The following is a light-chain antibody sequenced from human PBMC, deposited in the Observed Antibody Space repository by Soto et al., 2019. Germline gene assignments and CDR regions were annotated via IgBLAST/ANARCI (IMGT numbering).Light chain of an antibody. CDR2: NNN. CDR1: SSNIGSNT. CDR3: AAWDDSPIGLV. Sequence: QSVLTQPPSASGTPGQRVTISCSGSSSNIGSNTVNWYQQLPGTAPKLLIYNNNQRPSGVPDRFSGSKSGTSASLAISGLHSEDEADYFCAAWDDSPIGLVFGTGTNVTVL. V-gene: IGLV1-44*01. J-gene: IGLJ1*01.